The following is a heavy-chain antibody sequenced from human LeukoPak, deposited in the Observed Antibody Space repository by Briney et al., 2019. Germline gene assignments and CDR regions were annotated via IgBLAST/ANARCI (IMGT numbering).Heavy chain of an antibody. Sequence: SVTVSCKASGDTFSTYAFNWVRQAPGQGLEWTGGIVPISDTTNYAQTLQGRVTITADKSTNTVYMELSSLTSEDTGVYYCARGASVRVVPMSYYYAMDVWGEGTTVSVSS. D-gene: IGHD2-2*01. CDR3: ARGASVRVVPMSYYYAMDV. V-gene: IGHV1-69*06. CDR1: GDTFSTYA. J-gene: IGHJ6*04. CDR2: IVPISDTT.